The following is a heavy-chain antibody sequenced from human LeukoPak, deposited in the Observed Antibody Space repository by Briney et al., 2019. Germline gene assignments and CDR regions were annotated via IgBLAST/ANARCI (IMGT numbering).Heavy chain of an antibody. CDR2: IDADNGDT. CDR1: GYTFNAYT. CDR3: ARGSTSDWPLDH. V-gene: IGHV1-3*01. D-gene: IGHD6-19*01. J-gene: IGHJ4*02. Sequence: AASVTVSCKASGYTFNAYTIHWVRQAPGQRFEWMGWIDADNGDTTYSQNLQGRLTITRDTSARTVYMELSSLRSEDTAVYYCARGSTSDWPLDHWGQETLVTISS.